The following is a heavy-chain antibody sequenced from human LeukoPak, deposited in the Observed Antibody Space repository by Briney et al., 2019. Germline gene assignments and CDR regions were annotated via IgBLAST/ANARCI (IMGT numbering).Heavy chain of an antibody. Sequence: GGSLRLSCAASGFTFNSYGTHWVRQAPGKGLEWVAFIRYDGSYEYYADSVKGRFTISRDNSKTTLYLQMNSLRSEDTAVYYCAKDGGLHLYYYYNYMDIWGKGTTVTVSS. CDR3: AKDGGLHLYYYYNYMDI. CDR1: GFTFNSYG. D-gene: IGHD5-24*01. V-gene: IGHV3-30*02. CDR2: IRYDGSYE. J-gene: IGHJ6*03.